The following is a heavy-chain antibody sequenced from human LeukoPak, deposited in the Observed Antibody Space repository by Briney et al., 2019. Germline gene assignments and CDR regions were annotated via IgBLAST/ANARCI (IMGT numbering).Heavy chain of an antibody. Sequence: GGSLRLSCAASGFTFSSYAMSWVRQAPGKGLEWVSAISGSGGSTYYADSVKGRFTISRDNSKNTLYLQMNSLRAEDTAVYYCAKNDYGSGSYYSKNLDYWGQGTLVTVSS. CDR3: AKNDYGSGSYYSKNLDY. CDR2: ISGSGGST. V-gene: IGHV3-23*01. J-gene: IGHJ4*02. D-gene: IGHD3-10*01. CDR1: GFTFSSYA.